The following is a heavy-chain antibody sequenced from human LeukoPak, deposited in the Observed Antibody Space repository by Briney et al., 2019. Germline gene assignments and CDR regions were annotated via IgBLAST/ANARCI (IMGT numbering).Heavy chain of an antibody. J-gene: IGHJ4*02. D-gene: IGHD6-19*01. CDR3: ARASSGWSYYFDY. Sequence: GSSVKVSCKASGGTFSSCAISWVRQAPGQGLEWMGGITPIFGTANYAQKFQGRVTITADKSTSTAYMELSSLRSEDTAVYYCARASSGWSYYFDYWGQGTLVTVSS. CDR2: ITPIFGTA. CDR1: GGTFSSCA. V-gene: IGHV1-69*06.